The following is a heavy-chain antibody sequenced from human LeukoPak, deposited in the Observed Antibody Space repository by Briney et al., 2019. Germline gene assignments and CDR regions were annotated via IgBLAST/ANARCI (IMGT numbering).Heavy chain of an antibody. D-gene: IGHD2-21*02. V-gene: IGHV1-8*03. CDR2: MKPDSGAT. J-gene: IGHJ4*02. Sequence: ASVKVSCKASGYTFTAYYMHWVRQATGQGLEWMGWMKPDSGATGYAPRFQGRVTITRNMSISTAYMEMSSLRSDDTAVYYCVRGGLHCRGTDCYSTGLFDSWGRGTLVIVSS. CDR3: VRGGLHCRGTDCYSTGLFDS. CDR1: GYTFTAYY.